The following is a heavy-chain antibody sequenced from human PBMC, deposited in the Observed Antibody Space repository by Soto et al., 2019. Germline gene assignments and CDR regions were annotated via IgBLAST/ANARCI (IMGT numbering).Heavy chain of an antibody. CDR1: GYTFINFG. CDR3: AGDPRTVTVFGVAGWFAP. D-gene: IGHD3-3*01. CDR2: ISPHNNDA. J-gene: IGHJ5*02. Sequence: QAQLVQSEAEVKKPGASVKVSCKASGYTFINFGVSWLRQAPGQGPEWLGWISPHNNDAIYVRHRQGRLTLTTDTSKRTSYMELSSLRSDDTAVYYCAGDPRTVTVFGVAGWFAPWGQGTLVTVSS. V-gene: IGHV1-18*01.